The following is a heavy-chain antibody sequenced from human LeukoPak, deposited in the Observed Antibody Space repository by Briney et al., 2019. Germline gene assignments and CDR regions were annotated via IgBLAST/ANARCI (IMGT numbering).Heavy chain of an antibody. D-gene: IGHD2-2*01. J-gene: IGHJ4*02. CDR1: GFTFSDYY. V-gene: IGHV3-11*01. CDR2: ISSSGSTI. CDR3: ARGYQLLSFDY. Sequence: GGSLRLSCAASGFTFSDYYMSWLRQAPGKGLGWVSYISSSGSTIYYADSVKGRFTISRDNAKNSLYLQMNSPRAEDTAVYYCARGYQLLSFDYWGQGTLVTVSS.